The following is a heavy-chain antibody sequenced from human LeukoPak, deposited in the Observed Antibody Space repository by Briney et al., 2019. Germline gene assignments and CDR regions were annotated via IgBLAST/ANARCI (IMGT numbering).Heavy chain of an antibody. CDR1: GYTFTDHY. J-gene: IGHJ4*02. D-gene: IGHD4/OR15-4a*01. CDR3: ARDHDFGPDY. Sequence: GASVKVSCKASGYTFTDHYMRWLRQAPGQGLEWMGWIKPDSGATNYAQKFQGRFTMSRDMSISTVYMELSSLTSDDTAMYYCARDHDFGPDYWGQGTLVTVSA. V-gene: IGHV1-2*02. CDR2: IKPDSGAT.